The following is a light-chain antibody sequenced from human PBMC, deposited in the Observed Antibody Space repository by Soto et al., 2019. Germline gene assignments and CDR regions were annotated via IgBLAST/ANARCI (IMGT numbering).Light chain of an antibody. CDR3: SSYSGTNDFV. CDR1: SSDVGGYNY. J-gene: IGLJ1*01. CDR2: EVS. V-gene: IGLV2-8*01. Sequence: QSALTQPPSASGSPGQSVTISCTGTSSDVGGYNYVSWYQQGPGKAPKLMIYEVSKRPSGVPDRFSGSKSGNTASLTVSGLLAEDEADYYCSSYSGTNDFVFGTGTNVTVL.